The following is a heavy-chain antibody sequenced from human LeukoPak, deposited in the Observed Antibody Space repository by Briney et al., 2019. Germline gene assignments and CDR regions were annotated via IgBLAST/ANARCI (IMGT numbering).Heavy chain of an antibody. CDR2: IYYSGST. J-gene: IGHJ4*02. Sequence: SETLPLTCTVSGGSISSGGYYWSWIRQHPGKGLEWIGYIYYSGSTYYNPSLKSRVTISVDTSKNQFSLKLSSVTAADTAVYYCARELRGYSGYDSMEYYFDYWGQGTLVTVSS. CDR3: ARELRGYSGYDSMEYYFDY. CDR1: GGSISSGGYY. D-gene: IGHD5-12*01. V-gene: IGHV4-31*03.